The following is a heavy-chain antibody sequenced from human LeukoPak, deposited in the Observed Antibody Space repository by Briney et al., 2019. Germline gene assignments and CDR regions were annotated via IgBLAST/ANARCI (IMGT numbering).Heavy chain of an antibody. CDR1: GGSICSSSYY. D-gene: IGHD2-2*01. V-gene: IGHV4-39*07. CDR2: IYYSGST. CDR3: ARESDRYCYSTSCPNWYDP. J-gene: IGHJ5*02. Sequence: PSETLSLTCTVSGGSICSSSYYWGWIRQPPGKGLEWIGSIYYSGSTYYNPSLKSRVTISVDTSKNQFSLKLSSVTAADTAVYYCARESDRYCYSTSCPNWYDPWGQGTLVTVSS.